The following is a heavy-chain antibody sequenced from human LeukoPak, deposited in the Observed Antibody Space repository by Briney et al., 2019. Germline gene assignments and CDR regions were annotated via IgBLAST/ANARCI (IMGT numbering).Heavy chain of an antibody. CDR1: GFTFSSYE. D-gene: IGHD3-22*01. CDR3: ARSPRWGYYLNYFDY. CDR2: INHSGST. J-gene: IGHJ4*02. Sequence: GSLRLSCAAPGFTFSSYEMNWVRQAPGKGLEWIGEINHSGSTNYNPSLKSRVTISVDTSKNQFSLKLSSVTAADTAVYYCARSPRWGYYLNYFDYWGQGTLVTVSS. V-gene: IGHV4-34*01.